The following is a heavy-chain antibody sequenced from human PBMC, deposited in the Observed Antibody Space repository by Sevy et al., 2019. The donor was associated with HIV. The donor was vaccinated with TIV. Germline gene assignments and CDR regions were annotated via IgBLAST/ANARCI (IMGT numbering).Heavy chain of an antibody. V-gene: IGHV1-2*02. CDR1: GYTFTGYY. Sequence: ASVKVSCKASGYTFTGYYMHWVRQAPGQGLEWMGWINPNSGGTNYAQKFQGRVTMTRDTSISTAYMELSRLRSDDMAVYYCARVETYYYYGMDVWGQGTTVTVSS. D-gene: IGHD3-3*01. CDR3: ARVETYYYYGMDV. J-gene: IGHJ6*02. CDR2: INPNSGGT.